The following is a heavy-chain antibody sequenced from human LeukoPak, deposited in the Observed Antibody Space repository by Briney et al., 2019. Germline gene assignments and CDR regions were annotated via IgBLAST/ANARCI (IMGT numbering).Heavy chain of an antibody. D-gene: IGHD3-10*01. CDR2: IRSDGSDK. Sequence: SGGSLRLSCAASGLIFSTYGMHWVRQAPGKGLEWVAFIRSDGSDKYYADSVKGRFTISRDSSKNTLFLQMNSLRAEDTAVYYCANLGDFGSGSYINYWGQGTLVTVSS. CDR1: GLIFSTYG. J-gene: IGHJ4*02. V-gene: IGHV3-30*02. CDR3: ANLGDFGSGSYINY.